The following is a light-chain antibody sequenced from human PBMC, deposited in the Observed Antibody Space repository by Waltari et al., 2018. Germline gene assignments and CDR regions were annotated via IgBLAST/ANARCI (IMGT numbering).Light chain of an antibody. J-gene: IGKJ4*01. Sequence: DIQLTQSPPSLSAPVRDRVTITCQATQDIGFYLNWYQQKPGRGPKLLISAASHLETGVPSRFSGSGSGTDFTFTISSLHPEDIATYFCQQYHYLPLTFGGGTKVEIK. CDR2: AAS. CDR1: QDIGFY. CDR3: QQYHYLPLT. V-gene: IGKV1-33*01.